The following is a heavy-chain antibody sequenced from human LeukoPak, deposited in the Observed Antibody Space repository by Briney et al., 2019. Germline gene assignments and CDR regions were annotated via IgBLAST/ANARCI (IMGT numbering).Heavy chain of an antibody. CDR3: AKSPSVTMVGLDV. D-gene: IGHD4-11*01. CDR2: ISGSGGGT. V-gene: IGHV3-23*01. Sequence: PGGSLRLSCADSGFTFSNYGMNWVRQPPGKGLEWVSGISGSGGGTYYADSVKGRFTISRDSSKNTLYLQMTSLRAEDTAIYYCAKSPSVTMVGLDVWGQGTTVTISS. CDR1: GFTFSNYG. J-gene: IGHJ6*02.